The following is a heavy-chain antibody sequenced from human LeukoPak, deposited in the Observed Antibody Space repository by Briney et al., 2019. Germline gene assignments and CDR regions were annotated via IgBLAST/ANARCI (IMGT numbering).Heavy chain of an antibody. Sequence: SETLSLTCTVSGGSISSSSYYWGWIRQPPGKGLEWIGSIYYSGSTYYNPSLKSRVTISVDTSKNQFSLKLSSVTAADTAVYYCARGRYSGSYYHGASVSWFDPWGQGTLVTVSS. D-gene: IGHD1-26*01. J-gene: IGHJ5*02. CDR3: ARGRYSGSYYHGASVSWFDP. CDR2: IYYSGST. CDR1: GGSISSSSYY. V-gene: IGHV4-39*07.